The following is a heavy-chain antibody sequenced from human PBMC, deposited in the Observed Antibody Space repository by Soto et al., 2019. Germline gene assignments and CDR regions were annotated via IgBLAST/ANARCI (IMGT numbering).Heavy chain of an antibody. V-gene: IGHV3-30*18. Sequence: GGSLRLSCVASGFTINRFGMEWVRQAPGKGLEWVAVISYDGSNKYYADSVKGRFTISRDNSKNTLYLQMNSLRAEDTAVYYCAKDHYDFWSGYPPPNYYYGMDVWGQGTTVTVPS. CDR2: ISYDGSNK. D-gene: IGHD3-3*01. CDR3: AKDHYDFWSGYPPPNYYYGMDV. J-gene: IGHJ6*02. CDR1: GFTINRFG.